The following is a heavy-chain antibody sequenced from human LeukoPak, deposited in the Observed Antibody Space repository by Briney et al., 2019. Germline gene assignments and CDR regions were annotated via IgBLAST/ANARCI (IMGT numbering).Heavy chain of an antibody. V-gene: IGHV3-48*04. D-gene: IGHD6-19*01. CDR1: RFNFKAYS. CDR3: ASRVIGWYQDANGFDP. Sequence: PGGSLRLSCAASRFNFKAYSMNWVRQAPGKGLEWLSYISSDSKTIYYSDSVKGRFTISRDNAKNSLYLQMNSLRAEDTAFYYCASRVIGWYQDANGFDPWGQGTLVTVSS. J-gene: IGHJ5*02. CDR2: ISSDSKTI.